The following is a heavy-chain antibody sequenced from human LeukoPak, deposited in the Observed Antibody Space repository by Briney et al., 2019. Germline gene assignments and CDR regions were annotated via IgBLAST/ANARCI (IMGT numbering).Heavy chain of an antibody. J-gene: IGHJ4*02. Sequence: SETLSLTCTVSGGSITNYYWSWIRQPPGKGLEWIGYIHYSGSTKYKSSLKSRVTISVDTSKNQFSLKLSSVTAADTAVYYCARGPPMITFGGVIVAPPDYRGQGTLVTVSS. CDR3: ARGPPMITFGGVIVAPPDY. V-gene: IGHV4-59*01. CDR2: IHYSGST. D-gene: IGHD3-16*02. CDR1: GGSITNYY.